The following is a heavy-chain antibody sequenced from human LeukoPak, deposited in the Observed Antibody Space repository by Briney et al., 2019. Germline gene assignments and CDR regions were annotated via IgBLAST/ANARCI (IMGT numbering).Heavy chain of an antibody. D-gene: IGHD1-14*01. CDR2: IYTSGST. Sequence: PSQTLSLTRTVSGGSISSGSYYWSWIRQPAGKGLEWIGRIYTSGSTNYNPSLKSRVTISVDTSKNQFSLKLNSVTAADTAVYYCARMTGGGDYYYYMDVWGKGTTVTVSS. CDR1: GGSISSGSYY. CDR3: ARMTGGGDYYYYMDV. J-gene: IGHJ6*03. V-gene: IGHV4-61*02.